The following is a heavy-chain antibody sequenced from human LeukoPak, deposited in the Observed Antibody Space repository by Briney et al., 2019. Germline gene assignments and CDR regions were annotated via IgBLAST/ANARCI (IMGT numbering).Heavy chain of an antibody. V-gene: IGHV4-4*07. D-gene: IGHD3-10*01. CDR2: IYSSGIT. Sequence: SETLSLTCSVSGGSISSYYWSWIRQPAGKGLEWIGRIYSSGITNYSPSLKSRVTMSVDTSKHQFSLKLTSVPAADTAVYYCARDTWEGSGSYWADWGQGTLVTVSS. CDR3: ARDTWEGSGSYWAD. J-gene: IGHJ4*02. CDR1: GGSISSYY.